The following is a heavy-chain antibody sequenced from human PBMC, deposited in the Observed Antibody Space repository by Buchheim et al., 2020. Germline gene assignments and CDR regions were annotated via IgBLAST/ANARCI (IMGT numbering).Heavy chain of an antibody. D-gene: IGHD1-26*01. CDR1: GFTFSDAW. CDR3: TTVSGSYYSVNY. J-gene: IGHJ4*02. V-gene: IGHV3-15*01. CDR2: FKSKADGGAT. Sequence: EVQLVESGGGLVKPGGSLRLSCAASGFTFSDAWMSWVRQAPGKGLEWVGRFKSKADGGATDYAAPVKGRSTISRDDSKNTLYLQMNSLKTEDTAVYYCTTVSGSYYSVNYWGQGTL.